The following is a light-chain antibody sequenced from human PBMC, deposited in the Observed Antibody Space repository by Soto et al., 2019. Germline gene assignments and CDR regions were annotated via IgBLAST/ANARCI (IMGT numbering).Light chain of an antibody. CDR3: TSYTSSTTLDV. CDR2: EVS. CDR1: FSDVGGYNY. J-gene: IGLJ1*01. V-gene: IGLV2-14*01. Sequence: QSARTHPASVSGSPGQSISICFTGTFSDVGGYNYVSWYQQHPGKAPKLIIYEVSNRPSGVSNRFSGSKSGHTASLTISGLQSEDEADYFCTSYTSSTTLDVFGTGTKVTVL.